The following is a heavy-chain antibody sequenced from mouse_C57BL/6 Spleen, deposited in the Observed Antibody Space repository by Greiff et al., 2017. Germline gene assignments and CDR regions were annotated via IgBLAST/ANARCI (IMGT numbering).Heavy chain of an antibody. Sequence: LQESGAELARPGASVKLSCKASGYTFTSYGISWVKQRTGQGLEWIGEIYPRSGNTHYNEKFKGKATLTADKSSSTAYMELRSLTSEDSAVYFCAKNYDYEDAMDYWGQGTSVTVSS. CDR1: GYTFTSYG. J-gene: IGHJ4*01. D-gene: IGHD2-4*01. CDR3: AKNYDYEDAMDY. V-gene: IGHV1-81*01. CDR2: IYPRSGNT.